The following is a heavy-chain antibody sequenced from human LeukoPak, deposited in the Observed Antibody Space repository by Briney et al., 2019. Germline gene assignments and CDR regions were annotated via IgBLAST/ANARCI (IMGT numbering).Heavy chain of an antibody. CDR2: IYTGGST. J-gene: IGHJ4*02. V-gene: IGHV3-53*01. CDR3: ASKPLPAAEQGLAY. CDR1: GFTVSSNY. Sequence: GGSLRLSCAVSGFTVSSNYMSWVRQPPGKGLEWVSGIYTGGSTYSADSVKGRFTIFRDNSKNTLHLQMHSLRVEDTAVYYCASKPLPAAEQGLAYWGQGTLVTVSS. D-gene: IGHD2-2*01.